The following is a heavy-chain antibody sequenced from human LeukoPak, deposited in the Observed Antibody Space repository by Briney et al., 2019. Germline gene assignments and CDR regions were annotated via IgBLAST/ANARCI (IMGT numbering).Heavy chain of an antibody. CDR3: AKIMIVVVTKGAVDY. D-gene: IGHD3-22*01. CDR1: GFTFSSYA. J-gene: IGHJ4*02. Sequence: PGGSLRLSCAASGFTFSSYAMSWVRQAPGKGLEWVSAISGSGGSTYYADSVKGRFTISRDSSKNTLYLQMNSLRAEDTAVYYCAKIMIVVVTKGAVDYWGQGTLVTVSS. CDR2: ISGSGGST. V-gene: IGHV3-23*01.